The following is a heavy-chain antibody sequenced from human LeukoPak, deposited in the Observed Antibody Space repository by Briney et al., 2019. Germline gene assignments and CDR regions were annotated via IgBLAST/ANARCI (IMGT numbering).Heavy chain of an antibody. V-gene: IGHV3-30*02. CDR1: GFSFNSYA. CDR2: VRFDGSYE. Sequence: GGSLRLSCAASGFSFNSYAMHWVRQAPGKGLEWVSFVRFDGSYEYYSDSVRGRFIISRDASKNTVFLQMNSLRLEDTAVYYCARDLVPAAITGVWGKGTTVTVSS. D-gene: IGHD2-2*02. CDR3: ARDLVPAAITGV. J-gene: IGHJ6*04.